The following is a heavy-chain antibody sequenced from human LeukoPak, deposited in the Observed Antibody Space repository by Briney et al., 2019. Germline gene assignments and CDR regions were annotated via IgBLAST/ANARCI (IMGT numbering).Heavy chain of an antibody. CDR2: LHTSGST. Sequence: SETLSLTCTVSGGSISSYYWSWIRQPAGEGLEWIGRLHTSGSTHYNPSLKSRVTMSVDTSKNQFSLKLSSVTAADTAVYYCARVGYSSSGNYYNDRGAFDYWGQGTLVTVSS. V-gene: IGHV4-4*07. D-gene: IGHD3-10*01. J-gene: IGHJ4*02. CDR3: ARVGYSSSGNYYNDRGAFDY. CDR1: GGSISSYY.